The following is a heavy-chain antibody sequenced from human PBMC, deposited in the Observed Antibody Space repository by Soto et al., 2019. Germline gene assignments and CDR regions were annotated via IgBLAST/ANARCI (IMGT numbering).Heavy chain of an antibody. J-gene: IGHJ4*02. D-gene: IGHD6-6*01. Sequence: SETLSLTCAVSGGSISSGGYSWSWIRQPPGKGLEWIGYIYHSGSTYYNPSLKSRVTISVDTSKNQFSLKLSSVTAADTAAYYCARGNSSSDFDYWGQGTLVTVSS. CDR2: IYHSGST. CDR3: ARGNSSSDFDY. V-gene: IGHV4-30-2*05. CDR1: GGSISSGGYS.